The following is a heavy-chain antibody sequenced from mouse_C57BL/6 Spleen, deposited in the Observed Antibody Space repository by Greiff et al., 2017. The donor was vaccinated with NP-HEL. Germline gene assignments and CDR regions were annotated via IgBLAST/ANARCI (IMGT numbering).Heavy chain of an antibody. CDR1: GFNIKDDY. D-gene: IGHD4-1*02. J-gene: IGHJ2*01. CDR2: IDPENGDT. CDR3: TPQLRLDYFDY. V-gene: IGHV14-4*01. Sequence: DVKLQESGAELVRPGASVKLSCTASGFNIKDDYMHWVKQRPEQGLEWIGWIDPENGDTEYASKFQGKATITADTSSNTAYLQLSSLTSEDTAVYYCTPQLRLDYFDYWGQGTTLTVSS.